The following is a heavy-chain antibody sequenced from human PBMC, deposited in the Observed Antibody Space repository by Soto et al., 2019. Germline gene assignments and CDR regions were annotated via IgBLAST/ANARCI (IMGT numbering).Heavy chain of an antibody. Sequence: QITLKESGTTLMKPTQTPTLTRTLSGFSLSSREVCLGCIRQPPVKALGRLALIYWDVDKRYSASLKSRVTIAKDTSNNLVILIMTIIDPEDKALYYCEHRAYYYGSGSYYPHWGQGTLVTVSS. V-gene: IGHV2-5*02. CDR2: IYWDVDK. CDR3: EHRAYYYGSGSYYPH. CDR1: GFSLSSREVC. D-gene: IGHD3-10*01. J-gene: IGHJ4*02.